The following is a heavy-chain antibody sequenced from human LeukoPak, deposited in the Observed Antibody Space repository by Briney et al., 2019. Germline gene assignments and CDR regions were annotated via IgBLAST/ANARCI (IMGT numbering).Heavy chain of an antibody. CDR1: GGSFSDYY. CDR3: ARELHYDSSGSPLGY. J-gene: IGHJ4*02. Sequence: LSLTCAVYGGSFSDYYMSWIRQAPGKGLEWVSYISSSGSTIYYADSVKGRFTISRDNAKNSLYLQMNSLRAEDTAVYYCARELHYDSSGSPLGYWGQGTLVTVSS. CDR2: ISSSGSTI. V-gene: IGHV3-11*01. D-gene: IGHD3-22*01.